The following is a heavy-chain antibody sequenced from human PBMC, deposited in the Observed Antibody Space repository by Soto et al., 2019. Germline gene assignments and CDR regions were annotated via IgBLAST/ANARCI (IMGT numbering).Heavy chain of an antibody. CDR1: GDSISSSSYH. J-gene: IGHJ4*02. CDR2: VYYSGST. V-gene: IGHV4-39*01. CDR3: APSSGYYGYYFDY. Sequence: SETLSLTCTVSGDSISSSSYHWGWIRQPPGKGLEWIGSVYYSGSTYYNPSLKSRVTISVDTSKNQFSLKLSSVTAADTAVYYCAPSSGYYGYYFDYWGQGTLVTVSS. D-gene: IGHD3-22*01.